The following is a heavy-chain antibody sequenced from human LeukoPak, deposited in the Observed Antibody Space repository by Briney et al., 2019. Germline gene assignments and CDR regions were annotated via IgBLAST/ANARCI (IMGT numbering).Heavy chain of an antibody. J-gene: IGHJ4*02. V-gene: IGHV3-30*02. Sequence: GGPLGLSCAASGFTFSSYGMHWVRQAPGKGLEWVAFIRYDGSNKYYADSVKGRFTISRDNSKNTLYLQMNSLRAEDTAVYYCAKALLPYATVTAQSHYWVQGTLVTVSS. D-gene: IGHD4-17*01. CDR1: GFTFSSYG. CDR3: AKALLPYATVTAQSHY. CDR2: IRYDGSNK.